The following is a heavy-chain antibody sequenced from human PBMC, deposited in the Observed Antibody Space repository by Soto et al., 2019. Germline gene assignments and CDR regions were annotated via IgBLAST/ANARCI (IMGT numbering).Heavy chain of an antibody. D-gene: IGHD6-13*01. CDR2: IYYSGST. CDR1: GGSISSYY. J-gene: IGHJ6*02. V-gene: IGHV4-59*01. Sequence: KPSETLSLTCTVSGGSISSYYWSWIRQPPGKGLEWIGYIYYSGSTNYNPSLKSRVTISVDTSKNQFSLKLSPVTAADTAVYYCARGQQGSPRVFYYYGMDVWGQGTTVTVSS. CDR3: ARGQQGSPRVFYYYGMDV.